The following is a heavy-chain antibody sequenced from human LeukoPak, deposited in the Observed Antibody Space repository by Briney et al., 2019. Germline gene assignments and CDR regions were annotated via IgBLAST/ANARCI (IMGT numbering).Heavy chain of an antibody. V-gene: IGHV3-23*01. Sequence: GGSLRLSCAASGFTFSSYAMSWVRQAPGKGLEWVSAISGSGGSTYYADSVKGRFTISRDNSKNTLYLQMNSLRAEDTAVYYCAKGRPSLIAAAVEGGYYFDYWGQGTLVTVSS. CDR1: GFTFSSYA. CDR2: ISGSGGST. CDR3: AKGRPSLIAAAVEGGYYFDY. J-gene: IGHJ4*02. D-gene: IGHD6-13*01.